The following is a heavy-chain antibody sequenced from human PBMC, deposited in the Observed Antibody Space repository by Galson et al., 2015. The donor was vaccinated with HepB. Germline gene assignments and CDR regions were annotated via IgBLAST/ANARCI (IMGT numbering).Heavy chain of an antibody. V-gene: IGHV3-11*06. D-gene: IGHD3-22*01. Sequence: SLRLSCAASGFTFSDYYMSWIRQAPGKGLEWVSYISSSSRYTDYADSVKGRFTISRDNAKKSLFLQMNSLRAEDTAVYYCAGTPFYYDSSREFDIWGQGTMVTVSS. J-gene: IGHJ3*02. CDR1: GFTFSDYY. CDR2: ISSSSRYT. CDR3: AGTPFYYDSSREFDI.